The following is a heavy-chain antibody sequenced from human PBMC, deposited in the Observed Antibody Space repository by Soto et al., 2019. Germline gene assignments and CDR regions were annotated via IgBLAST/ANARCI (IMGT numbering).Heavy chain of an antibody. CDR3: ARYSNNWFQTEGMDV. CDR2: IDASGNT. D-gene: IGHD6-13*01. J-gene: IGHJ6*02. V-gene: IGHV4-4*07. CDR1: FGSITTYY. Sequence: SETLSLTGTVSFGSITTYYWSWIRQPAGKGLEWIGRIDASGNTNYNPSLNIRVTMSIDTSKKQFSLKLTSVTAADTAIYYCARYSNNWFQTEGMDVWGQGTKVTVS.